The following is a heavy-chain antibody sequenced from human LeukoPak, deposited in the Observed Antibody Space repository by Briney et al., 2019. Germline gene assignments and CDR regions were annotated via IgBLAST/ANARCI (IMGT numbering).Heavy chain of an antibody. V-gene: IGHV4-4*07. CDR3: ARVNFWSGYQYYFDY. D-gene: IGHD3-3*01. CDR1: GGSISSYC. Sequence: SETLSLTCTVSGGSISSYCWSWIRQPAGKGLEWIGRIYTSGSTNYNPSLKSRVTMSVDTSKNQFSLKLSSVTAADTAVYYCARVNFWSGYQYYFDYWGQGTLVTVSS. J-gene: IGHJ4*02. CDR2: IYTSGST.